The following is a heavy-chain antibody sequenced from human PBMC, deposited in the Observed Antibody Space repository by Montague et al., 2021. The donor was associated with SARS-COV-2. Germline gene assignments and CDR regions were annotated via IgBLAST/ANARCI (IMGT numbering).Heavy chain of an antibody. J-gene: IGHJ6*02. V-gene: IGHV5-51*01. CDR3: VRLGGLRDYYYYGMDV. Sequence: QSGAEVKKPGESLKISCKGSGDSFISYSVGWVRQMPGKGLEWMGIIYPGDSETRYSPSFQGQVTISADKSISTAYLQWSSLKASDTAMYYCVRLGGLRDYYYYGMDVWGQGTTVTVSS. D-gene: IGHD5-12*01. CDR1: GDSFISYS. CDR2: IYPGDSET.